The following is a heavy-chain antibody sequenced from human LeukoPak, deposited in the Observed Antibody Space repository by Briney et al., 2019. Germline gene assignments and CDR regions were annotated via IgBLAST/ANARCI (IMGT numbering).Heavy chain of an antibody. J-gene: IGHJ4*02. D-gene: IGHD3-16*02. Sequence: PGGSLRLSCAASGFTFSSYSMNWVRQAPGKGLEWVSSISSSSSYIYYADSVKGRFTISRDNVKNSLYLQMNSLRAEDTAVYYCARDNYDYVWGSYRPQYYFDYWGQGTLVTVSS. CDR1: GFTFSSYS. V-gene: IGHV3-21*01. CDR2: ISSSSSYI. CDR3: ARDNYDYVWGSYRPQYYFDY.